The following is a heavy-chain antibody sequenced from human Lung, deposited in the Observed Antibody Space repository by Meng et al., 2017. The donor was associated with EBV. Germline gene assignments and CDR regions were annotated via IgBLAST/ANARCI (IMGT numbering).Heavy chain of an antibody. J-gene: IGHJ4*02. Sequence: QLVKSWCGGKKPVPSVKVSCKTSGGPFSSYTISWVRQAPGQGLEWMGRIIPILGIANYAQKFQGRVTITADKSTSTAYMELSSLRSEDTAVYYCARDEGGWLTAPDYWGQGTLVTVSS. CDR2: IIPILGIA. CDR1: GGPFSSYT. CDR3: ARDEGGWLTAPDY. D-gene: IGHD5-24*01. V-gene: IGHV1-69*04.